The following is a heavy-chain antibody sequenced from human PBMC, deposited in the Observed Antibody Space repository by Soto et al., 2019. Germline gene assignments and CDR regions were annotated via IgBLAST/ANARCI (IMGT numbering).Heavy chain of an antibody. V-gene: IGHV4-4*07. CDR1: GASVTTFS. D-gene: IGHD7-27*01. J-gene: IGHJ3*01. CDR3: ARDQPGAADV. CDR2: IYTDGST. Sequence: QVQLQESGPGLVEPSETLSLTCIVSGASVTTFSWNWIRQSAGKGLEWIGRIYTDGSTSYIPSLNSGMAFSLDTSMKQHAVNLKVVTAADTAVYLCARDQPGAADVWGQGTMVTVA.